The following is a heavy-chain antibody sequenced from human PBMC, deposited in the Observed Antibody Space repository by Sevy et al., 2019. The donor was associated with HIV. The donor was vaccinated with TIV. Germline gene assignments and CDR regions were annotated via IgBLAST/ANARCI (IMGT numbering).Heavy chain of an antibody. V-gene: IGHV1-24*01. D-gene: IGHD1-20*01. CDR3: AATIYNWNDRHGRYFDY. CDR2: FDEDGET. CDR1: GYTLSALS. J-gene: IGHJ4*02. Sequence: ASVKVSCKVSGYTLSALSMHWVRQAPGKGLEWMGGFDEDGETLYAQKFQGRVTMTEDTSTDIGYMELSRLRSEDTAVYYCAATIYNWNDRHGRYFDYWGQGTLVTVSS.